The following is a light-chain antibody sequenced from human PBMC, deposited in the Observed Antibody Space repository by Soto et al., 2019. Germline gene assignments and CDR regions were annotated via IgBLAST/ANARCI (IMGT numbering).Light chain of an antibody. J-gene: IGLJ1*01. CDR1: SSDVGGYNY. Sequence: QSVLTQPASVSGSPGTSITISCTGTSSDVGGYNYVSWYQQHPGKAPKFMIYDVSNRPSGVSNRFSGSKSGNTASLTISGLQAEDEADYYCCSYTTSNTRQIVFGTGTKVTVL. V-gene: IGLV2-14*01. CDR3: CSYTTSNTRQIV. CDR2: DVS.